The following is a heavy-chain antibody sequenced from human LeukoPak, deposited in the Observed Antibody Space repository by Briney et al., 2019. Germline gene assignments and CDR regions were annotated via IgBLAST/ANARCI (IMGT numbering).Heavy chain of an antibody. J-gene: IGHJ4*02. Sequence: ASVKVSCKASGGTFSSYAISWVRQAPGQGLEWMGGIIPIFGTANYAQKFQGRVTITADESTSTAYMELSSLRSEDTAVYYCAREHRVGDGYNWVYVLGGYFDYWGQGTLVTVSS. D-gene: IGHD5-24*01. CDR2: IIPIFGTA. CDR3: AREHRVGDGYNWVYVLGGYFDY. CDR1: GGTFSSYA. V-gene: IGHV1-69*13.